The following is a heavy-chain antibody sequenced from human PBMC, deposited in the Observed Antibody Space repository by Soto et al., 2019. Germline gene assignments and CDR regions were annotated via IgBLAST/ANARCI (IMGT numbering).Heavy chain of an antibody. V-gene: IGHV3-30*03. J-gene: IGHJ4*02. CDR2: ISYDGSDK. D-gene: IGHD3-10*01. Sequence: QVQLVESGGGVVQPGRSLRLSCAASGFPFTSYGMHWVREGPDKGLEWVAIISYDGSDKYYADSVKGRFTISRDNSKNTLYLQMNSLRPEDTALYYCVGGQYYFEYRGQGTLVIVSS. CDR3: VGGQYYFEY. CDR1: GFPFTSYG.